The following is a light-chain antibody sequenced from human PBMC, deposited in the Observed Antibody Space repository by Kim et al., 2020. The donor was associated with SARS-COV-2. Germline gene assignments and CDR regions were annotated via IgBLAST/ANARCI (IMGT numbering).Light chain of an antibody. J-gene: IGKJ5*01. CDR1: QHIKNN. Sequence: ASVGDRVTITCRPSQHIKNNLVWCQQNSGTAPKRLIYAASTLQGGVPLRFSGNGSGTEFTLTISSLQPEDSATYYCLQHYDYPITFGQGTRLEIK. V-gene: IGKV1-17*01. CDR3: LQHYDYPIT. CDR2: AAS.